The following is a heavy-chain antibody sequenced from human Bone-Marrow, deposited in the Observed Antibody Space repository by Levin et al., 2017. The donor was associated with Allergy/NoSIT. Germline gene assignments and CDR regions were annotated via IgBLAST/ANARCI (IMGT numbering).Heavy chain of an antibody. CDR1: GYNFSGYY. J-gene: IGHJ3*02. D-gene: IGHD3-10*01. CDR3: ARADPLYGSGSFYRGDALDI. CDR2: MKPNTGAT. V-gene: IGHV1-2*06. Sequence: ASVKVSCKASGYNFSGYYMHWVRQAPGQGLEWMGRMKPNTGATEYAQNFQGRVTMTGDTSISTAYMELSRLRSDDTAVYYCARADPLYGSGSFYRGDALDIWGEGTMVTVSS.